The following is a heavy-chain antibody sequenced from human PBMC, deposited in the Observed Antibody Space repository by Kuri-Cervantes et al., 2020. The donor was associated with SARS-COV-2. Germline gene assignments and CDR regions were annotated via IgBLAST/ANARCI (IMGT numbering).Heavy chain of an antibody. D-gene: IGHD3-3*01. CDR3: AKDGLRVVEEWLPFGY. V-gene: IGHV3-30*02. Sequence: GESLKISCAASGFTFSSYGMHWVRQAPGKGLEWVAFIRYDGSNKYYADSVKGRFTISRDNSKNTLYPQMNSLRAEDTAVYYCAKDGLRVVEEWLPFGYWGQGTLVTVSS. J-gene: IGHJ4*02. CDR1: GFTFSSYG. CDR2: IRYDGSNK.